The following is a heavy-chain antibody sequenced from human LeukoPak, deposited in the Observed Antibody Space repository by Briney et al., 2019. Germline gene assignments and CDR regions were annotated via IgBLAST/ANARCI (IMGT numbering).Heavy chain of an antibody. Sequence: SETLSLTCTVSGGSVADTYWSWIRQPPGKGLEWIAYVHYNGRADYNPSLKSRVTMSVDTSKNQFSLRLTSVTAADTAVYYCASPHGANAGCWGQGTLVTVSS. CDR2: VHYNGRA. D-gene: IGHD4/OR15-4a*01. V-gene: IGHV4-59*02. J-gene: IGHJ4*02. CDR1: GGSVADTY. CDR3: ASPHGANAGC.